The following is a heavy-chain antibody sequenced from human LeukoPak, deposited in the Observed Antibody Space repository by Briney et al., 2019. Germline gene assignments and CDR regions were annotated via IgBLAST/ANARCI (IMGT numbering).Heavy chain of an antibody. CDR3: AKVRDTRDWYKDAFDI. CDR2: ITGTGGST. J-gene: IGHJ3*02. Sequence: GGSLRLSCAASGFTFSSYGMHWVRQAPGKGLEWVSAITGTGGSTYYAASVKGRFTVSRDNSKNTLYLQMSSLRAEDTAMYYCAKVRDTRDWYKDAFDIWGQGTRVTVSS. V-gene: IGHV3-23*01. D-gene: IGHD6-19*01. CDR1: GFTFSSYG.